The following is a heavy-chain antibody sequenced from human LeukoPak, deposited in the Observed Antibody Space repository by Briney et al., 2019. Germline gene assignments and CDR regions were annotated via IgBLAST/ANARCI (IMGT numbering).Heavy chain of an antibody. CDR3: ARDLIASIPGSFDL. Sequence: GGSLRLSCAASGFTVSINYMSWVRQAPGKGLEWVSVICSGGSTYYADSVKGRFTISRDNSKSTLYLEMNSLRAEDTAVYYCARDLIASIPGSFDLWGRGTLVTVSS. V-gene: IGHV3-53*01. CDR2: ICSGGST. CDR1: GFTVSINY. J-gene: IGHJ2*01. D-gene: IGHD3-22*01.